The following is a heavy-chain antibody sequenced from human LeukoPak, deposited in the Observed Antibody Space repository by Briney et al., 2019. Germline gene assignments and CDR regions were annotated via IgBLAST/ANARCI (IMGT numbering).Heavy chain of an antibody. V-gene: IGHV3-74*01. CDR1: GFTFSSYE. D-gene: IGHD4-17*01. CDR3: ARDPTTVQTFGD. CDR2: INSDGSST. J-gene: IGHJ4*02. Sequence: GGSLRLSCAASGFTFSSYEMNWVRQAPGKGLVWVSRINSDGSSTSYADSVKGRFTISRDNAKNTLYLQMNSLRAEDTAVYYCARDPTTVQTFGDWGQGTLVSVSS.